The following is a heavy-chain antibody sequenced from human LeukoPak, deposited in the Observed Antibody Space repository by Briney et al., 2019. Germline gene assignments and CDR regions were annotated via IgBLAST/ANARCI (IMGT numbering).Heavy chain of an antibody. CDR1: GFTFSSHS. CDR2: IWYDGINK. Sequence: GSSLRLSCAASGFTFSSHSMHWVRQAPGRGLEWVAVIWYDGINKYYTDSVKGRFTISRDNSKNTLYLQMNSLRVEDTALYYCAKDSSAYSGSYFDYWGQGNLVTVSS. V-gene: IGHV3-33*06. D-gene: IGHD1-26*01. J-gene: IGHJ4*02. CDR3: AKDSSAYSGSYFDY.